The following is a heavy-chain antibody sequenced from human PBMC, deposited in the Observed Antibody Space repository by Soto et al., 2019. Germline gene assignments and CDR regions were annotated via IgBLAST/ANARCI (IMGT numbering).Heavy chain of an antibody. D-gene: IGHD3-3*01. Sequence: GASVKVSCKASGYTFTGYYMHWVRQAPGQGLEWMGWINPNSGGTNYAQKFQGRVTMTRDTSISTAYMELSRLRSDDTAVYYCASDDFWSGYYKDYYYYGMDVWGQGTTVTVYS. V-gene: IGHV1-2*02. CDR2: INPNSGGT. CDR3: ASDDFWSGYYKDYYYYGMDV. J-gene: IGHJ6*02. CDR1: GYTFTGYY.